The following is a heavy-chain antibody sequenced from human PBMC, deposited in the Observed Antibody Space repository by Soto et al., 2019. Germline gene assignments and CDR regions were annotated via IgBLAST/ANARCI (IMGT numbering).Heavy chain of an antibody. CDR2: VKYDGSQT. J-gene: IGHJ6*02. Sequence: GGSLRLSCADAGFTFSSYWMSWVRQAPGQGLEWVANVKYDGSQTYYVGSVKGRFTISRDNAKNSLYLQMNSLRAEDTAVYYCTRDFQGPLDYGMDVWGQGTTVTVSS. D-gene: IGHD1-1*01. CDR1: GFTFSSYW. V-gene: IGHV3-7*01. CDR3: TRDFQGPLDYGMDV.